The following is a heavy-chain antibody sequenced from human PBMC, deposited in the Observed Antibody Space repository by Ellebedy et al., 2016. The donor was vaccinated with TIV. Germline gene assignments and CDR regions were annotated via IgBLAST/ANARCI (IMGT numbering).Heavy chain of an antibody. CDR3: ASSGYDYGDYDYYYYGMDV. CDR2: IYYSGST. CDR1: GGSFSSYY. V-gene: IGHV4-59*04. J-gene: IGHJ6*02. Sequence: GSLRLSXAVYGGSFSSYYWSWIRQPPGKGLEWIGYIYYSGSTYYNPSLKSRVTISVDTSKNQFSLKLSSVTAADTAVYYCASSGYDYGDYDYYYYGMDVWGQGTTVTVSS. D-gene: IGHD4-17*01.